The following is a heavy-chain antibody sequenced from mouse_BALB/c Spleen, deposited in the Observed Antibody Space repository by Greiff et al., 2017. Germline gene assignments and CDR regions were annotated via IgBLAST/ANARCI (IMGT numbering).Heavy chain of an antibody. J-gene: IGHJ3*01. Sequence: EVQRVESGGGLVKPGGSLKLSCAASGFTFSSYAMSWVRQTPEKRLEWVATISSGGSYTYYPDSVKGRFTISRDNAKNTLYLQMSSLRSEDTAMYYCARQAFISPAWFAYWGQGTLVTVSA. CDR2: ISSGGSYT. CDR3: ARQAFISPAWFAY. V-gene: IGHV5-9-3*01. CDR1: GFTFSSYA. D-gene: IGHD1-1*01.